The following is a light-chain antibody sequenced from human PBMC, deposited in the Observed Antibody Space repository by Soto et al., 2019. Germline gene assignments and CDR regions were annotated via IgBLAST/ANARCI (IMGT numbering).Light chain of an antibody. Sequence: QSALTQPASVSGSPGQSITISCTGTSSDVGGYKYVSWYQQHPGKAPKLMIYEVSNRPSGVSNRFSGSKSGNTASLTISGLQAEDEADYYCSSYTSSSIDYVFGPGTKLTVL. CDR3: SSYTSSSIDYV. CDR2: EVS. V-gene: IGLV2-14*01. CDR1: SSDVGGYKY. J-gene: IGLJ1*01.